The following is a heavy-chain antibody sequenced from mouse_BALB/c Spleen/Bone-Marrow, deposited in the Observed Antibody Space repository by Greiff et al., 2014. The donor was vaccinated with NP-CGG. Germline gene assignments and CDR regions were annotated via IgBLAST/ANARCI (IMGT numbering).Heavy chain of an antibody. J-gene: IGHJ4*01. Sequence: VQLQQSGAELVMPGASVKMSCKASGYTFTDYWMHWVKQRPGQGLEWIGAIDTSDSYTSYNQKFKGKATLTVDEFSSTAYMQLSSLTSEDSAVYYCAREDYGYGAMDYWGQGTSVTVSS. CDR3: AREDYGYGAMDY. D-gene: IGHD2-2*01. CDR1: GYTFTDYW. V-gene: IGHV1-69*01. CDR2: IDTSDSYT.